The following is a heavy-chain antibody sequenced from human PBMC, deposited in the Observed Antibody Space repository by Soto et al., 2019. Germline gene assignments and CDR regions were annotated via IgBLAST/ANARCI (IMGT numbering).Heavy chain of an antibody. J-gene: IGHJ6*02. V-gene: IGHV1-8*01. CDR3: ARVNRVAAAGTFYYGMDV. Sequence: RASVKVSCKASGYTFTSYDINWVRQATGQGLEWMGWMNPNSGNTGYAQKFQGRVTMTRNTSISTAYMELSSLRSEDTAVYYCARVNRVAAAGTFYYGMDVWGQGTTVTVSS. D-gene: IGHD6-13*01. CDR1: GYTFTSYD. CDR2: MNPNSGNT.